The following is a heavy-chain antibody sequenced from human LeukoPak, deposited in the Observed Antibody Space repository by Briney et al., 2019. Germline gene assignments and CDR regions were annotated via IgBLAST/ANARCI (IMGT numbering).Heavy chain of an antibody. CDR1: GYSFTSYW. Sequence: GESLKISCKGSGYSFTSYWIGWVRQMPGKGLEWMGIIYPGDSDTRYSPSFQGQVTISADKSISTAYLQWSSLKASDTATYYCARQVSTVTTHYYYYYGMDVWGQGTTVTVSS. CDR3: ARQVSTVTTHYYYYYGMDV. V-gene: IGHV5-51*01. J-gene: IGHJ6*02. D-gene: IGHD4-17*01. CDR2: IYPGDSDT.